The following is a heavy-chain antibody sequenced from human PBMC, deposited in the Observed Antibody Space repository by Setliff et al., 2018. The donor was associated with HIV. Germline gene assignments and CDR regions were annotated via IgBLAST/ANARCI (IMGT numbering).Heavy chain of an antibody. CDR3: ATLAGDYYYSGRGYYFMDV. J-gene: IGHJ6*03. D-gene: IGHD3-10*01. CDR2: ISAYNGNT. Sequence: GASVKVSCKASGYTFTSYGISWVRQAPGQGLEWMGWISAYNGNTNYAQKLQGRVTMTTDTSTTTAYMELGSLRSDDTAVYYCATLAGDYYYSGRGYYFMDVWCKVTTVTVSS. V-gene: IGHV1-18*01. CDR1: GYTFTSYG.